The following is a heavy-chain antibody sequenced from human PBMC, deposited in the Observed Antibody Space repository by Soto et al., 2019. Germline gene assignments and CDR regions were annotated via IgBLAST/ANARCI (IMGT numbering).Heavy chain of an antibody. CDR1: GFTFTNYA. D-gene: IGHD1-1*01. Sequence: EAQLLESGGGLVQPGESLRLSCAASGFTFTNYALSWVRQAPEKGLEWLSSISGRGGDSYYADSVKGRFTISRDNSKNTLYLQMNSLSADDTALYYCARDDSDAFEIWGQGTMVAVSS. CDR3: ARDDSDAFEI. CDR2: ISGRGGDS. V-gene: IGHV3-23*01. J-gene: IGHJ3*02.